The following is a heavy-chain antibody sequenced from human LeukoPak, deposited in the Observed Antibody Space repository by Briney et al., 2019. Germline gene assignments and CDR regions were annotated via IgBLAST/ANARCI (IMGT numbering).Heavy chain of an antibody. CDR2: ISWNSGSI. V-gene: IGHV3-9*01. CDR1: GFTFDDYA. D-gene: IGHD2-8*02. CDR3: ARGAADGTAGY. Sequence: GGSLRLSCAASGFTFDDYAMHWVRQAPGKGLEWVSGISWNSGSIGYADSVKGRFTISRDNAKNSLYLQMNSLRAEDTSVYFCARGAADGTAGYWGQGTLVTVSS. J-gene: IGHJ4*02.